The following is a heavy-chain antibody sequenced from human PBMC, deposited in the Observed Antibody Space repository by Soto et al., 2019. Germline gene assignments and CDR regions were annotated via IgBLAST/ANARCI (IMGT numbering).Heavy chain of an antibody. V-gene: IGHV3-48*03. Sequence: EVQLVESGAGLVQPGRSLRLSCAASGFTFSRYEMNWVRQVPWKGLEWVSYISSSGSTIYYADSVKGRFTISRDNATNSRYLQMNSLGAEDTAVYYCARDEDLYGMDVWCQGTTVTVSS. J-gene: IGHJ6*02. CDR3: ARDEDLYGMDV. CDR1: GFTFSRYE. CDR2: ISSSGSTI.